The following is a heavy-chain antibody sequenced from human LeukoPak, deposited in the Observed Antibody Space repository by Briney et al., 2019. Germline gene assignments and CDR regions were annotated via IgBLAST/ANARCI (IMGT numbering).Heavy chain of an antibody. D-gene: IGHD6-13*01. CDR3: AKDSGYSSSWFPGYYFDY. CDR1: GFTVSSNY. CDR2: IYSGGST. J-gene: IGHJ4*02. Sequence: GGSLRLSCAASGFTVSSNYMSWVRQAPGKGLEWVSVIYSGGSTYYADSVKGRFTISRDNSKNTLYLQMNSLRAEDTAVYYCAKDSGYSSSWFPGYYFDYWGQGTLVTVSS. V-gene: IGHV3-53*01.